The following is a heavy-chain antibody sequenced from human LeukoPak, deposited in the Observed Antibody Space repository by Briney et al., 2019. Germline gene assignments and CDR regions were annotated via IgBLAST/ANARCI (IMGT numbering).Heavy chain of an antibody. CDR3: ARDPGRAVAGTAAFDI. J-gene: IGHJ3*02. D-gene: IGHD6-19*01. V-gene: IGHV1-69*06. Sequence: SVKVSCKASGGTFSSYAISWVRQAPGQGLEWMGGVIPIFGTANYAQKFQGRVTITADKSTSTAYMELSSLRSEDTAVYYCARDPGRAVAGTAAFDIWGQGTVVTVSS. CDR2: VIPIFGTA. CDR1: GGTFSSYA.